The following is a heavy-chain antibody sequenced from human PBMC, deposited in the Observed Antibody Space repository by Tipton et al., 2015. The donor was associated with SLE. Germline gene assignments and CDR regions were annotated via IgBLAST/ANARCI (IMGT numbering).Heavy chain of an antibody. CDR2: IYYRGNT. J-gene: IGHJ3*01. Sequence: GLVKPSETPSLTCTVSGGSISSNNYYWGWIRQPPGKGLEWIASIYYRGNTHYHSSLKSRLTMSVDTSKNQFSLKLSSMAAADTAVYYCARDNLQLRGFDVWGQGTVVTVSS. D-gene: IGHD1-7*01. V-gene: IGHV4-39*07. CDR3: ARDNLQLRGFDV. CDR1: GGSISSNNYY.